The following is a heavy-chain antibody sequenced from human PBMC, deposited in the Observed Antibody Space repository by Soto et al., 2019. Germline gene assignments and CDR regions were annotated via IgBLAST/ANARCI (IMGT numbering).Heavy chain of an antibody. CDR3: ARKMPSTLGYFDL. Sequence: EVQLLESGGGLIQPGGSLRLSCAASGFTFSSSALSWVRQAPGKGLERVSGISGNGGLTFYADSVKGRFTISRDNSQNTVFLQMNSLRAEDTAIYFCARKMPSTLGYFDLWGRGTLVTVSS. J-gene: IGHJ2*01. CDR1: GFTFSSSA. CDR2: ISGNGGLT. D-gene: IGHD1-1*01. V-gene: IGHV3-23*01.